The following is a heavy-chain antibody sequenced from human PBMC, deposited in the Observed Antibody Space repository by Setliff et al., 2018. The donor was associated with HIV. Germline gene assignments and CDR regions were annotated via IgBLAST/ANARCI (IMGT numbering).Heavy chain of an antibody. V-gene: IGHV3-23*01. J-gene: IGHJ6*02. CDR3: ARDCRVGWVFTYGMDV. CDR1: GFTFDDYA. D-gene: IGHD6-13*01. CDR2: ISGSGGST. Sequence: GGSLRLSCTASGFTFDDYAMSWVRQAPGKGLEWVSSISGSGGSTYYADSVKGRFTISRDNSKNTLFLQMNSLRPEDTAVYYRARDCRVGWVFTYGMDVWGQGTLVTVSS.